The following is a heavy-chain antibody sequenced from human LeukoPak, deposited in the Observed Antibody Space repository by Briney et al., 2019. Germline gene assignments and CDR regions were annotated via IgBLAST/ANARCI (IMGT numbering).Heavy chain of an antibody. D-gene: IGHD3-10*01. Sequence: SETLSVTCTVSGYSISSGYYWGWIRQPPGKGLEWIGSIYHSRSTYYNPSLKSRVTTSVDTSKNQFSLKLSSVTAADTAVYYCASNPTRIWFGEFKAPSYFDYWGQGTLVTVSS. V-gene: IGHV4-38-2*02. CDR1: GYSISSGYY. CDR2: IYHSRST. J-gene: IGHJ4*02. CDR3: ASNPTRIWFGEFKAPSYFDY.